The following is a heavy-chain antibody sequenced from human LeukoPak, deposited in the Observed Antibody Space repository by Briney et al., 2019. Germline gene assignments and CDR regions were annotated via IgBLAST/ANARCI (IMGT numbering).Heavy chain of an antibody. D-gene: IGHD3-22*01. CDR1: GGTFSSYA. V-gene: IGHV1-69*13. J-gene: IGHJ4*02. CDR2: IIPIFGTA. CDR3: ARSVRGNLDY. Sequence: ASVKVSCKASGGTFSSYAISWVRQAPGQGLEWMGGIIPIFGTANYAQKFQGRVTITADESTSTAYMELRSLRSDDTAVYYCARSVRGNLDYWGQGTLVTVSS.